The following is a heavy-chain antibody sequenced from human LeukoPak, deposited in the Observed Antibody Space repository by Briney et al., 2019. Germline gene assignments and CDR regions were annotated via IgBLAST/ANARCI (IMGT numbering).Heavy chain of an antibody. CDR3: ASRFSTRAQYDSSGFGY. D-gene: IGHD3-22*01. CDR2: ISAYNGNT. CDR1: GYTFTSYS. J-gene: IGHJ4*02. V-gene: IGHV1-18*01. Sequence: ASVKVSCKASGYTFTSYSISWVRPAPGQGLEWMGWISAYNGNTNYAQKLQGRVTMTTDTSTSTAYMELRSLRSDDTAVYYCASRFSTRAQYDSSGFGYWGQGTLVTVSS.